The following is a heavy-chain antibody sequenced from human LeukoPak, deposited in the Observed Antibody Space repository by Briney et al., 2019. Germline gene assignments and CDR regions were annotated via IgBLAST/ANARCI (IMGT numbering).Heavy chain of an antibody. V-gene: IGHV3-43*01. CDR1: GFTFDDYT. CDR2: ISWDGGST. Sequence: GGSLRLSCAASGFTFDDYTMHWVRQAPGKGLEWVSLISWDGGSTYYADSVKGRFTISRDNSKNSLYLQMNSLRTKDTALYYCAKDHDFWSGYPDYWGQGTLVTVSS. D-gene: IGHD3-3*01. CDR3: AKDHDFWSGYPDY. J-gene: IGHJ4*02.